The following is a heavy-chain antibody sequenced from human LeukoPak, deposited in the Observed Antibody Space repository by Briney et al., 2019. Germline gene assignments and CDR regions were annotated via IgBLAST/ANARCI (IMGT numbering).Heavy chain of an antibody. J-gene: IGHJ5*02. CDR1: GGSISSGGYS. D-gene: IGHD5-24*01. V-gene: IGHV4-30-2*01. CDR2: IYHSGST. Sequence: PSQTLSLTCAVSGGSISSGGYSWRWIRQPPGKGLEWIGYIYHSGSTYYNPSLKSRVTISVDRSKNQFSLKLSSVTAADTAVYYCARGDGLRGDWFDPWGQGTLVTVSS. CDR3: ARGDGLRGDWFDP.